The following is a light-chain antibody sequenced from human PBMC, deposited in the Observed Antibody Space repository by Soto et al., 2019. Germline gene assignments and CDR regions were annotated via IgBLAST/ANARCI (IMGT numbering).Light chain of an antibody. CDR1: QGISSA. V-gene: IGKV1-13*02. CDR3: QQFNSYPLT. Sequence: AIHLTQSPSSLSASVGDRVTITCRASQGISSALAWYQQKPGKAPNLLIYDASSLESGVPSRFSGSGSGTDFTLTISSLQPEDFATYYCQQFNSYPLTFGGGTKVDIK. J-gene: IGKJ4*01. CDR2: DAS.